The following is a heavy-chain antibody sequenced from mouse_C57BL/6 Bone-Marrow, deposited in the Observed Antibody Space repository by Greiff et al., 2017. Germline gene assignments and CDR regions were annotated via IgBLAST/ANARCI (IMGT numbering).Heavy chain of an antibody. J-gene: IGHJ3*01. Sequence: VQLQQSGPELVKPGASVKISCKASGYSFTGYYMNWVKQSPEKSLEWIGEINPSTGGTTYNQKFKAKATLTVDKSSSTAYMQLKSLTSEDSAVYYCASSVYDGYYDWFAYWGQGTLVTVSA. CDR3: ASSVYDGYYDWFAY. D-gene: IGHD2-3*01. CDR1: GYSFTGYY. V-gene: IGHV1-42*01. CDR2: INPSTGGT.